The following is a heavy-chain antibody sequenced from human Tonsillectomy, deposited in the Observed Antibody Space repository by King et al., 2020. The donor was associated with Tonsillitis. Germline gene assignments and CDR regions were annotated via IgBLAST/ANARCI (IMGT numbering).Heavy chain of an antibody. V-gene: IGHV3-21*01. D-gene: IGHD2-15*01. CDR1: GFTFSTYS. J-gene: IGHJ4*02. CDR2: ITYSSNYI. Sequence: VQLVESGGGLVKPGGSLRLSCAASGFTFSTYSMNWVRQAPGKGLEWVSSITYSSNYIYYADSVRGRFTISRDNAKNSLYLQMNSRRAEDTAVYYCARDRGIGSPFDYWGQGTLVTVSS. CDR3: ARDRGIGSPFDY.